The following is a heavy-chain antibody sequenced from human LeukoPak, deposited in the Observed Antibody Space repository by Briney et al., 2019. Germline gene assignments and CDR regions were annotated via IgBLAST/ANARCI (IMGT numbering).Heavy chain of an antibody. V-gene: IGHV3-23*01. D-gene: IGHD3-10*01. Sequence: GGSLRLSCAASGFTFSSYAMSWVRQAPGKGLEWVSAISGSGGSTYYADSVRGRFTISRDNSKNTLYLQMNSLRAEDTAVYYCAKDGYGSGSPTFDYWGQGTLVTVSS. J-gene: IGHJ4*02. CDR1: GFTFSSYA. CDR3: AKDGYGSGSPTFDY. CDR2: ISGSGGST.